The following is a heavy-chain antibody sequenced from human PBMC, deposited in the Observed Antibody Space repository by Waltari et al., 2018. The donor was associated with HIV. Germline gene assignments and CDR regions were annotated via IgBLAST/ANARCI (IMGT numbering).Heavy chain of an antibody. Sequence: QVQLVQSGAEVKKPGASVKVSCTTSGYTFTGYYMHWVRQAPGQWLEWMGRINPSSGAANYAQNFQGRVSMTRDTSISTAYMELNRLRSDDTAVYYCARGDYGGNSGGGYWGQGTLVTVSS. CDR3: ARGDYGGNSGGGY. J-gene: IGHJ4*02. V-gene: IGHV1-2*06. D-gene: IGHD4-17*01. CDR2: INPSSGAA. CDR1: GYTFTGYY.